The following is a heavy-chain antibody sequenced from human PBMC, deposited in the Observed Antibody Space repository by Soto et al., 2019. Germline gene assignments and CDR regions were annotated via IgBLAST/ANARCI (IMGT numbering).Heavy chain of an antibody. CDR2: IKEDGSEK. CDR1: GFSFSDSW. V-gene: IGHV3-7*01. J-gene: IGHJ4*02. CDR3: ARELGQKFDY. Sequence: GSLRLSCAASGFSFSDSWMDWVRQAPGKGPEWVANIKEDGSEKNYVDSVKGRFTISRDNAKNSLSLQMNSLRAEDTAVYYCARELGQKFDYWGQGTMVTV.